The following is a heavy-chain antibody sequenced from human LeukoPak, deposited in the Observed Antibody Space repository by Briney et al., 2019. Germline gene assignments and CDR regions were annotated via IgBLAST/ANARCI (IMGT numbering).Heavy chain of an antibody. Sequence: ASVKVSCKASGYAFTSYGISWVRQAPGQGLEWMGWISAYNGNTNYAQKLQGRVTMTTDTSTSTACMELRSLRSDDTAVYYCARDTLTYSSSWYRQWGQGTLVTVSS. CDR1: GYAFTSYG. CDR3: ARDTLTYSSSWYRQ. V-gene: IGHV1-18*01. CDR2: ISAYNGNT. D-gene: IGHD6-13*01. J-gene: IGHJ4*02.